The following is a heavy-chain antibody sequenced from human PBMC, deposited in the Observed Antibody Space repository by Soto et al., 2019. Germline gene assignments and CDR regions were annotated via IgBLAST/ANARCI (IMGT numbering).Heavy chain of an antibody. Sequence: QVQLVQSGAEVKKPGASVKVSCKASGYTFTSYDINWVRQATGQGLEWMGWMNPNSGNTGYAQKFQGRVTMTRNTSIGTAYMALRSLRSEDTAVYYCARWPDGYYYYGMDVWGQGTTVTVSS. V-gene: IGHV1-8*01. CDR3: ARWPDGYYYYGMDV. CDR2: MNPNSGNT. J-gene: IGHJ6*02. CDR1: GYTFTSYD.